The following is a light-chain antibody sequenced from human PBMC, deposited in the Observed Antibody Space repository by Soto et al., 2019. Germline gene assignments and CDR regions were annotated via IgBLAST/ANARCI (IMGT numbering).Light chain of an antibody. CDR2: DVS. V-gene: IGLV2-14*01. CDR1: SSDVGGYNY. J-gene: IGLJ1*01. CDR3: SSYTSSSTFYV. Sequence: QSALTQPASVSGSPGQSITISCTGTSSDVGGYNYVSWYQQHPGKAPKLMIYDVSNRPSGVSNRFSGSKSGNTASLTISGLQAEDEADYYCSSYTSSSTFYVFAPVTKVTVL.